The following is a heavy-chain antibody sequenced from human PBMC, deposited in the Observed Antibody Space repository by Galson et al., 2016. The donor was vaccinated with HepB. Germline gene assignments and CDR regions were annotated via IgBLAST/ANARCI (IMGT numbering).Heavy chain of an antibody. J-gene: IGHJ4*02. CDR3: ARGMELFDL. D-gene: IGHD1-1*01. CDR2: ISSSSSYT. Sequence: SLRLSCAASGFTFSDDYMSWIRQAPGRGPVWVSFISSSSSYTKYADSVKGRFTISRDNAKKSLYLQMNSLRAEDTAVYYCARGMELFDLWGQGTLVTVSS. V-gene: IGHV3-11*06. CDR1: GFTFSDDY.